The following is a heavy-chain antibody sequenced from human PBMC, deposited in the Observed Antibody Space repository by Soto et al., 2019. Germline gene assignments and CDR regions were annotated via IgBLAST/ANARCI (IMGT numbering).Heavy chain of an antibody. CDR1: GYTFTNYD. J-gene: IGHJ6*02. CDR3: ARGYYYGTGRLTRGGMDV. V-gene: IGHV1-18*01. CDR2: ISTYTGNT. Sequence: QVHLVQSGAEVKKPGASVKVSCKASGYTFTNYDINWVRQAPGQGLEWMGWISTYTGNTNYAQKLQGRVTMTTDTSTRTDYMELRSLRSDDTAVYYCARGYYYGTGRLTRGGMDVWGQGTTVTDSS. D-gene: IGHD3-10*01.